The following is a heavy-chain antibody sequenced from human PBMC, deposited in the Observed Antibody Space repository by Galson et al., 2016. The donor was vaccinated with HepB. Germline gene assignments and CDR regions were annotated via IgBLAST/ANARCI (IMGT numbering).Heavy chain of an antibody. Sequence: SETLSLTCAVYGASFSSYSWTWIRQPPGRGLEWIVEIDHRGVSHCNPSLKSRVTLSVDPSKTQFSLNVSSVTAADTAVYFCARSGVGGDNNWFDSWGQGTRVLVSS. CDR2: IDHRGVS. CDR3: ARSGVGGDNNWFDS. J-gene: IGHJ5*01. D-gene: IGHD3-3*01. CDR1: GASFSSYS. V-gene: IGHV4-34*01.